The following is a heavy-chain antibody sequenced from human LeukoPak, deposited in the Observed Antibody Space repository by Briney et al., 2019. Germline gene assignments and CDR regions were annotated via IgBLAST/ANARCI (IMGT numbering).Heavy chain of an antibody. V-gene: IGHV3-21*01. D-gene: IGHD2-2*01. CDR2: ISSSSSYI. Sequence: PGGSLRLSCAASGFTFSSYSMNWVRQAPGKGLEWGSSISSSSSYIYYADSVKGRFTISRDNAKNSLYLQMNSLRDEDTAVYYCARSDIVVVPAGTNYWGQGTLVTVSS. J-gene: IGHJ4*02. CDR3: ARSDIVVVPAGTNY. CDR1: GFTFSSYS.